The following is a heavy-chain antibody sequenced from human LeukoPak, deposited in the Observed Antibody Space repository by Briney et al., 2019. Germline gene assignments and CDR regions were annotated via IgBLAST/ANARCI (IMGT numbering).Heavy chain of an antibody. CDR3: ARSLPTPLSRVPFDY. Sequence: GRSLRLSCAASGFTVSSNYMSWVRQAPGKGLEWVSVIYSGGSTYYADSVKGRFTISRDNSKNTLYLQMNSLRAEDTAVYYCARSLPTPLSRVPFDYWGQGTLVTVSS. CDR2: IYSGGST. CDR1: GFTVSSNY. V-gene: IGHV3-66*01. J-gene: IGHJ4*02. D-gene: IGHD2/OR15-2a*01.